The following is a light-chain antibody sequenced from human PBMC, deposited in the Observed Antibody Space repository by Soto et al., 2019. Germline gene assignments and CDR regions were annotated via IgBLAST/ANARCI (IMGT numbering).Light chain of an antibody. V-gene: IGKV1-5*03. CDR1: QRISSW. CDR2: KAS. CDR3: QQYNSYPLT. Sequence: DIQMTQSPSTLSASVGDRVTITCRASQRISSWLAWYQQKPGKAPKLLIYKASSLESGVPSRFSGSGSGTEFTLTISSLQPDDFATYYCQQYNSYPLTFGGGTRWISN. J-gene: IGKJ4*01.